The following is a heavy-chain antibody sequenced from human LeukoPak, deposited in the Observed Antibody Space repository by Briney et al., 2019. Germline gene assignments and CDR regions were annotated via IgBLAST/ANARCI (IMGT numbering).Heavy chain of an antibody. CDR1: GGSFSGYY. J-gene: IGHJ4*02. Sequence: SETLSLTCAVYGGSFSGYYWSWIRQPPGKGLEWIGEINHSGSTNYNPSLKSRVTISVDTSKNQFSLKLSSVTAADTAVYYCARRRTGATDYWGQGTLVTVSP. CDR3: ARRRTGATDY. CDR2: INHSGST. V-gene: IGHV4-34*01. D-gene: IGHD1-7*01.